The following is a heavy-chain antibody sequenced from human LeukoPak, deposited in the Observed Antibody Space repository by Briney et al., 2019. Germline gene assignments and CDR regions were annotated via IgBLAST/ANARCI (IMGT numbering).Heavy chain of an antibody. CDR2: IYSGGST. Sequence: GGSLRLPCAASGFTVSSNYMSWVRQAPGKGLEWVSVIYSGGSTYYADSVKGRFTISRDNSKNTLYLQMNSLRTEDTAVYYCARRYCGGDCYFDYWGQGTLVTVSS. CDR1: GFTVSSNY. J-gene: IGHJ4*02. V-gene: IGHV3-53*01. CDR3: ARRYCGGDCYFDY. D-gene: IGHD2-21*02.